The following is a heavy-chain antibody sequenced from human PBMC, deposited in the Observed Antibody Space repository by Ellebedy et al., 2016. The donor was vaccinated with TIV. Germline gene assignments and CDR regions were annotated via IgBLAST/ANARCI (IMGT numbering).Heavy chain of an antibody. Sequence: PGGSLRLSCGTSGFTFSDYTMNWVRPAPARWLQWISSISPSSSNIYYADSVKGRFTISRDNARNSLYLQMNTLRAEDTAVYYCARVGPAGYGRTRLHYWGQGTLVTVSS. D-gene: IGHD1-14*01. CDR2: ISPSSSNI. V-gene: IGHV3-21*01. CDR1: GFTFSDYT. J-gene: IGHJ4*02. CDR3: ARVGPAGYGRTRLHY.